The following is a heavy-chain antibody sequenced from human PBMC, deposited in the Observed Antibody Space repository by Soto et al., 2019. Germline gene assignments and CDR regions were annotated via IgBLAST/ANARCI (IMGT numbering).Heavy chain of an antibody. Sequence: WGCMRFSCAACGFSFRNYSMHWVRQAPGKGHVWVAYIRTRSSARYYADSVTGRFTISRDNDRKSIYLELNSLRDEDTALYYFARGAPQYYDSDGRHAGRGPGTLVTVSS. CDR2: IRTRSSAR. CDR3: ARGAPQYYDSDGRHAG. V-gene: IGHV3-48*02. J-gene: IGHJ4*02. CDR1: GFSFRNYS. D-gene: IGHD3-16*01.